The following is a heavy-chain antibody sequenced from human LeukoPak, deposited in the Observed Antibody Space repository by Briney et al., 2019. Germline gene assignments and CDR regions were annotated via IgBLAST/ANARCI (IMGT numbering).Heavy chain of an antibody. CDR2: IYYTGSA. D-gene: IGHD3-16*02. J-gene: IGHJ4*02. V-gene: IGHV4-59*12. CDR1: GGSITDYY. CDR3: ARSSSLGFDY. Sequence: PSETLSLTCTVAGGSITDYYWSWIRQPPGKGLEWIGYIYYTGSANYNPSLKSRVTISVDTSKNQFSLNLSSVTAADTAVYYCARSSSLGFDYWGQGTLVTVSS.